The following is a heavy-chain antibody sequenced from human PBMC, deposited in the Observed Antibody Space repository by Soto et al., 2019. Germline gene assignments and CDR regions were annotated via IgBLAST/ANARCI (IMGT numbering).Heavy chain of an antibody. V-gene: IGHV3-30-3*01. CDR3: ARDLIVGAMGGFDY. CDR1: GFTFSSYA. Sequence: QVQLVESGGGVVQPGRSLRLSCAASGFTFSSYAMHWVRQAPGKGLEWVAVISYDGSNQYYADSVKGRFTISRDNSKNTLYLQMNSLRAEDTAVYYCARDLIVGAMGGFDYWGQGTLVTVSS. J-gene: IGHJ4*02. D-gene: IGHD1-26*01. CDR2: ISYDGSNQ.